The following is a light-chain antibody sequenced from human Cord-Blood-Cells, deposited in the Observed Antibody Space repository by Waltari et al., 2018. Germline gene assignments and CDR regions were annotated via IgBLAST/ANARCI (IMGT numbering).Light chain of an antibody. CDR1: QGISSY. CDR3: QQYYSYPFT. V-gene: IGKV1-8*01. J-gene: IGKJ3*01. CDR2: AAS. Sequence: AIRMTQSPSSFSASTGDRVTITCRASQGISSYLAWYLQKPGKAPKLLIYAASTLQSGVPSRFSGSGSGTDFTLTISCLQSEDFATYYCQQYYSYPFTFGPGTKVDIK.